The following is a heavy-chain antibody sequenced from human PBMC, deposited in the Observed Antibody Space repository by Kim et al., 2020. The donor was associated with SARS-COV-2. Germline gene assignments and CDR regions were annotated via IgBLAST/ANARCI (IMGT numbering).Heavy chain of an antibody. J-gene: IGHJ3*01. D-gene: IGHD3-10*01. V-gene: IGHV1-2*05. CDR1: GYTFPGYY. CDR3: ARGSYHDGLDF. Sequence: ASVKVSCKASGYTFPGYYIHWVRQGPGQGLEWMGRINPDSGGTNLARRFQGRVTMTRDTSISTVYMEVSRLTPDDTVVYYCARGSYHDGLDFWGQGTLVT. CDR2: INPDSGGT.